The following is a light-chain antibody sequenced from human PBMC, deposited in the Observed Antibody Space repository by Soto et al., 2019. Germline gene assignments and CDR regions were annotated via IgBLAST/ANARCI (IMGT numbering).Light chain of an antibody. Sequence: QSVLTQPASVSGSPGQSITISCTGTSSDVGGYNYVSWYQQHPGKAPKLMIYDVSNRPSGVSNRLSGSKSGNTASLTISGLQAEDEADYYCSSYTSSSTLFGTGTKLTVL. CDR3: SSYTSSSTL. CDR1: SSDVGGYNY. V-gene: IGLV2-14*01. J-gene: IGLJ1*01. CDR2: DVS.